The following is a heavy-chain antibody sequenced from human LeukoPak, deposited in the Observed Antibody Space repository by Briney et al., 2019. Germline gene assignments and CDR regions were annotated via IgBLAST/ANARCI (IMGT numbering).Heavy chain of an antibody. CDR1: GFTFSSYG. CDR2: IRYDGSNK. J-gene: IGHJ3*02. V-gene: IGHV3-30*02. D-gene: IGHD3-22*01. Sequence: PGGSLRLSCAASGFTFSSYGMHWVRQAPGKGLEWVAFIRYDGSNKYYADSVKGRFTISRDNSKNTLYLQMNSLRAEDTAVYYCAKDPYYYDSSGRAFDIWGQGTMVTVSS. CDR3: AKDPYYYDSSGRAFDI.